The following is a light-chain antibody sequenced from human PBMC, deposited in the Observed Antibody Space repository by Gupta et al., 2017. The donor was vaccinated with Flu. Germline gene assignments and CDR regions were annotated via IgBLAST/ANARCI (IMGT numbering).Light chain of an antibody. CDR3: LQYGSSPRT. V-gene: IGKV3-20*01. CDR1: QSVSSSY. J-gene: IGKJ1*01. CDR2: DAS. Sequence: PGTLSLSPGERATLSCRASQSVSSSYLAWFQQKPGQAPRLLIYDASSRAAGIPDRFSGSGSGTDFTLTISRLEPEDFAVYYCLQYGSSPRTFGQGTKVEIK.